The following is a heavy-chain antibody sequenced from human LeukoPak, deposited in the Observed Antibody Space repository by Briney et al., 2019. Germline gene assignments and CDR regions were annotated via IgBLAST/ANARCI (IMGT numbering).Heavy chain of an antibody. CDR2: IRYDGSNK. V-gene: IGHV3-30*02. CDR1: GFTFSSYG. Sequence: GGSLRLSCAASGFTFSSYGMHWVRQAPGKGLEWVAFIRYDGSNKYYADSVKGRFTISRDNSKNTLYLQMNSLRAEDTAVYYCAKGDSGYDSRGGYMDVWGKGTTVTVSS. CDR3: AKGDSGYDSRGGYMDV. D-gene: IGHD5-12*01. J-gene: IGHJ6*03.